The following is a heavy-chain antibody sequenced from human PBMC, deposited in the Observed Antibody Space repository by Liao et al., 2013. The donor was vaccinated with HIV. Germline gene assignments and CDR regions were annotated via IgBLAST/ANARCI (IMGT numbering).Heavy chain of an antibody. CDR1: GGSFSGYY. CDR2: IYYSGST. CDR3: SSDPNSGYYYH. J-gene: IGHJ5*02. D-gene: IGHD3-22*01. V-gene: IGHV4-34*01. Sequence: QVQLQQWGAGLLKPSETLSLTCAVYGGSFSGYYWSWIRQPPGKGLEWIGYIYYSGSTNYNPSLKSRVTISVDTSKNQFSLKLSSVTAADTAVYYCSSDPNSGYYYHWGQGTPGHRLL.